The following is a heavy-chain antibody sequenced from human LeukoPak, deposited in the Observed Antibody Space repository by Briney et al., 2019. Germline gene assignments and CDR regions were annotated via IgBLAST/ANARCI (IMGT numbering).Heavy chain of an antibody. Sequence: SETLSLTCAVSGDSMSSSNWWSWIRPPPGKGLEWIGEINHSGSTNYNPSLKSRVTISVDTSKNQFSLKLSSVTAADTAVYYCARGRAFDIWGQGTMVTVSS. CDR2: INHSGST. CDR1: GDSMSSSNW. CDR3: ARGRAFDI. V-gene: IGHV4-4*02. J-gene: IGHJ3*02.